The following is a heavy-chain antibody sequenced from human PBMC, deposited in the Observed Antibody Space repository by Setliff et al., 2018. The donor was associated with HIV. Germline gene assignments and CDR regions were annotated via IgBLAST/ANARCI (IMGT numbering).Heavy chain of an antibody. J-gene: IGHJ5*02. Sequence: PGGSLRLSCVVSTFTFPNYWMAWLRQAPGRGLEWLANINQDGSEQNSADSLKGRFSVSKDNAKNSLSLQMNSLRAEDTAVYYCARGGAIGVSVGATWGQGTLDTVSS. D-gene: IGHD2-15*01. V-gene: IGHV3-7*01. CDR2: INQDGSEQ. CDR3: ARGGAIGVSVGAT. CDR1: TFTFPNYW.